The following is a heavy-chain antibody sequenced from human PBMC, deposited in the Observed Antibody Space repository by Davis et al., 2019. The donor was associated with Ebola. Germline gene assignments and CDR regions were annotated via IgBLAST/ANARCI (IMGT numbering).Heavy chain of an antibody. J-gene: IGHJ4*02. V-gene: IGHV3-74*01. CDR1: GFTFSSYW. CDR2: INSDGSST. Sequence: GESLKISCAASGFTFSSYWMHWVRQAPGKGLVWVSRINSDGSSTSYADSVKGRFTISRDNAKNSLYLQMNSLRAEDTAVYYCAKRADYWGQGTLVTVSS. CDR3: AKRADY.